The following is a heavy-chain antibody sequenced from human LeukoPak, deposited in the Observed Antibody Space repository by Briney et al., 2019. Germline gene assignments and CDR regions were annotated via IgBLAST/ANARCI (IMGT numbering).Heavy chain of an antibody. CDR1: GGSISSSNW. CDR2: IYHSGST. CDR3: ARSPSGSSSRWFDP. Sequence: PSETLSLTCAVSGGSISSSNWWSWVRQPPGKGLEWIGEIYHSGSTNYNPSLKSRVTISVDKSKNQFSLKLSSVTAADTAVYYCARSPSGSSSRWFDPWGQGTLVTVSS. V-gene: IGHV4-4*02. D-gene: IGHD1-26*01. J-gene: IGHJ5*02.